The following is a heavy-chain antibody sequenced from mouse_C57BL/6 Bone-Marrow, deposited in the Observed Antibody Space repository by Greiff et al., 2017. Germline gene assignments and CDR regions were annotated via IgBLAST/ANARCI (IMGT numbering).Heavy chain of an antibody. CDR1: GYAFSSSW. Sequence: QVQLKQSGPELVKPGASVKISCKASGYAFSSSWMNWVKQRPGKGLEWIGRIYPGDGDTNYNGKFKGKATLTADKSSSTAYMQLSSLTSEDSAVYFCARSLGRAIYAMDYWGQGTSVTVSS. J-gene: IGHJ4*01. CDR2: IYPGDGDT. D-gene: IGHD3-1*01. V-gene: IGHV1-82*01. CDR3: ARSLGRAIYAMDY.